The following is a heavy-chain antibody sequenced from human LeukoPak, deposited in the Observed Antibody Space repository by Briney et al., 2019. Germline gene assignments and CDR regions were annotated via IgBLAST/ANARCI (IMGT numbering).Heavy chain of an antibody. CDR2: ISGSGGST. D-gene: IGHD3-22*01. CDR1: GFTFSSYA. Sequence: PGGSLRLSCAASGFTFSSYAMNWVRQAPGKGLEWVSAISGSGGSTYYADSVKGRFTISRDNSKNTLYLQMNSLRAEDTAVYYCAKDYLYYYDSSGYLDYWGQGTLVTVSS. CDR3: AKDYLYYYDSSGYLDY. J-gene: IGHJ4*02. V-gene: IGHV3-23*01.